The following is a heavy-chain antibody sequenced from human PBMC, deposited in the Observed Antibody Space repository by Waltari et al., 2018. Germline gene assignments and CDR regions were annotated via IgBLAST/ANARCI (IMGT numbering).Heavy chain of an antibody. CDR2: IYTSWST. D-gene: IGHD4-4*01. J-gene: IGHJ4*02. V-gene: IGHV4-61*09. CDR1: GGSISSGSYY. Sequence: QVQLQESGPGLVKPSQTLSLTCTVSGGSISSGSYYWSWIRQPAGKGLEWIGYIYTSWSTNYNPSLRSRVTISVDTSKNQFSLKLSSVTAADTAVYYCARGYSTLTFDYWGQGTLVTVSS. CDR3: ARGYSTLTFDY.